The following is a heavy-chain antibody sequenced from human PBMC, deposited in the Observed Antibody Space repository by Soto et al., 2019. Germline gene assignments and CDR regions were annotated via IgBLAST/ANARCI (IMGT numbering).Heavy chain of an antibody. J-gene: IGHJ6*04. Sequence: VQLLESGGGLVQPGGSLRLSCAASGFTFSNYAISWVRQAPGKGLEWVSSITGSGGSTNYADSVKGRFPISRDNSNKTMDLRINSMGTDDRAVYYGANRGESSDQYGMAVWGKGTTVTVSS. CDR3: ANRGESSDQYGMAV. CDR2: ITGSGGST. CDR1: GFTFSNYA. V-gene: IGHV3-23*01. D-gene: IGHD6-19*01.